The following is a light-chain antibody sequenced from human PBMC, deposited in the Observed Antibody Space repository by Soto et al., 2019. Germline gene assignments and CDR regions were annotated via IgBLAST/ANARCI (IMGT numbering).Light chain of an antibody. Sequence: MTQSPLSLPVTPGEPASISCRSSQSLLHSNGYNYLNWYQQKPGKAPKLLIYDASNLETGVPSRFSGSGSGTDFTFTTSSLQPEDIATYYCQQYDNLLTFGGGTTGDIK. CDR2: DAS. CDR3: QQYDNLLT. V-gene: IGKV1-33*01. CDR1: QSLLHSNGYNY. J-gene: IGKJ4*01.